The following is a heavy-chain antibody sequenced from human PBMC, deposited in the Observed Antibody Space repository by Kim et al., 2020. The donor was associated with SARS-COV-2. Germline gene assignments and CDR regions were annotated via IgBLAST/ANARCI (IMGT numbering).Heavy chain of an antibody. CDR2: INHSGST. Sequence: SQTLSLTCAVYGGSFSGYYWSWIRQPPGKVLEWIGEINHSGSTNYNPSLKSRVTISVDTSKNQFSLKLSSVTAADTAVYYCARGPGGYSYGDYWGQGTLVTVSS. CDR3: ARGPGGYSYGDY. V-gene: IGHV4-34*01. J-gene: IGHJ4*02. CDR1: GGSFSGYY. D-gene: IGHD5-18*01.